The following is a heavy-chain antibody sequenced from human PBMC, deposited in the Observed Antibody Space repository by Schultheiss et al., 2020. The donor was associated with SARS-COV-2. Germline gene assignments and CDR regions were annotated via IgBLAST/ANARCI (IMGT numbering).Heavy chain of an antibody. V-gene: IGHV1-18*01. D-gene: IGHD2-2*01. CDR3: ARESLGYCSSTSCYAHTDGMDV. Sequence: ASVKVSCKASGYTFTSYGISWVRQAPGQGLEWMGWISAYNGNTNYAQKLQGRVTMTTDTSTSTAYMELRSLRSDDTAVYYCARESLGYCSSTSCYAHTDGMDVWGQGTTVTVSS. J-gene: IGHJ6*02. CDR2: ISAYNGNT. CDR1: GYTFTSYG.